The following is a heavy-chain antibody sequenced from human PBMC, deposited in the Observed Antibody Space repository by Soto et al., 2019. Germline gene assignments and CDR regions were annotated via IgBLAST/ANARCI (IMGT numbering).Heavy chain of an antibody. CDR2: IKQDGSEK. CDR3: AKDFNYYFDY. Sequence: TGGSLRLSCAASGFTFSNYWMSWVRQAPGKGLEWVAKIKQDGSEKYYVDSVKGRFTISRDNAKNSLYLQMNSLRAEDTAVYYCAKDFNYYFDYWGLGTLVTVSS. CDR1: GFTFSNYW. V-gene: IGHV3-7*04. J-gene: IGHJ4*02.